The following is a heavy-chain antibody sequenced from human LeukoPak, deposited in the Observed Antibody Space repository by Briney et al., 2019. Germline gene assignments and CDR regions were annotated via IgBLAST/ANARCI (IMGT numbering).Heavy chain of an antibody. D-gene: IGHD6-19*01. CDR3: AKVGRASGWYVFDY. Sequence: GGSLRLSCAASGFTFDGYAMHWVRQAPGKGLEWVSLISGDGGSTYYADSVKGRFTISRDNSKNSLYLQMNSLRTEDTALYYCAKVGRASGWYVFDYWGQGTLVTVSS. CDR1: GFTFDGYA. V-gene: IGHV3-43*02. CDR2: ISGDGGST. J-gene: IGHJ4*02.